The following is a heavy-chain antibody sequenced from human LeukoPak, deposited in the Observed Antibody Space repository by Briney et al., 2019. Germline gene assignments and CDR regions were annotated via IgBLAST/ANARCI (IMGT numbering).Heavy chain of an antibody. Sequence: GGTLRLSCAASGFTFSSHGMSWVRQAPGKGLEWVSSISGSGGITYYADSVKGRFTISRDNSKNTLYVQMNSLRVEDTAVYYCAKDVTPIVPAAMADYWGQGTLVTVSS. CDR3: AKDVTPIVPAAMADY. D-gene: IGHD2-2*01. CDR2: ISGSGGIT. V-gene: IGHV3-23*01. J-gene: IGHJ4*02. CDR1: GFTFSSHG.